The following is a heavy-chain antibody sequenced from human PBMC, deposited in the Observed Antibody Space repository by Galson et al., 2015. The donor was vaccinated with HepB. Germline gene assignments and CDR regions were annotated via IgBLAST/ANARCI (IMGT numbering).Heavy chain of an antibody. CDR1: GFTFSSYG. CDR3: ARGGREYQDPDYYYYYMDV. J-gene: IGHJ6*03. V-gene: IGHV3-30*03. D-gene: IGHD2-2*01. Sequence: SLRLSCAASGFTFSSYGMHWVRQAPGKGLEWVAVISYDGYNKYYADSVKGRFTISRDNSKNTLYLQMNSLRPEDTAVYYCARGGREYQDPDYYYYYMDVWGKGTTVTVSS. CDR2: ISYDGYNK.